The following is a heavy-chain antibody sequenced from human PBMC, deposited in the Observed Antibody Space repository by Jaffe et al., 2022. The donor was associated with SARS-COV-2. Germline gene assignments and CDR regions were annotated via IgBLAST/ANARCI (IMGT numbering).Heavy chain of an antibody. CDR1: GVSVSSDTYY. J-gene: IGHJ4*02. Sequence: QVQLQESGPGLVKPSETLSLTCTVSGVSVSSDTYYCSWIRQPPGKGLEWIGFISYSGNSNYNPSLKSRVTVSLDTSKNQFSLKLSSVTAADTAVYYCARQYCSGSSCYPIFDYWGQGTRVTVSS. D-gene: IGHD2-15*01. CDR3: ARQYCSGSSCYPIFDY. CDR2: ISYSGNS. V-gene: IGHV4-61*01.